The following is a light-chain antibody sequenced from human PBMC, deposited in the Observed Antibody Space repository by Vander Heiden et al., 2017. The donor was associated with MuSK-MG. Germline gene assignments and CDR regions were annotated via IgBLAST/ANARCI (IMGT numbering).Light chain of an antibody. J-gene: IGKJ1*01. CDR2: AAS. CDR3: QQPINYPHVA. CDR1: QGISNY. Sequence: IQLTQSPSFLSASVRDRVTITCRASQGISNYLAWYKQKPGKGPKLLIYAASTLQSGVPSRFSGSGYGTEFTLTISTRQPEDFAPYYCQQPINYPHVAFGQGTKVEFK. V-gene: IGKV1-9*01.